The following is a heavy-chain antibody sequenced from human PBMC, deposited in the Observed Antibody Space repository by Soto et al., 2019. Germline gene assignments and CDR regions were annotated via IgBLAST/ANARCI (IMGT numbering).Heavy chain of an antibody. CDR2: INPSGGST. D-gene: IGHD2-2*01. J-gene: IGHJ4*02. V-gene: IGHV1-46*01. CDR3: ARDHSEGVPAAMFDY. CDR1: GYSFTSYG. Sequence: GASVKVSCKASGYSFTSYGISWVRQAPGQGLEWKGIINPSGGSTTYAQKFQGRVTMTRDTSTSTVYLELSSLRSEDTAVYYCARDHSEGVPAAMFDYWGQGTLVTSPQ.